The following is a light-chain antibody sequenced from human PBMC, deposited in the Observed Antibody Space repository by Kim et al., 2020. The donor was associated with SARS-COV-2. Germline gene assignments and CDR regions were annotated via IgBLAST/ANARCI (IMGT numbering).Light chain of an antibody. V-gene: IGKV1-9*01. Sequence: IQLTQSPSSLPASVGDRVTITCRASQGISSYLAWYQQKLVKAPKLLIYAASTLESGVPSRFSGSGSGTDFTLTISSLQPEDFATYYCQQLNSYRTFGQGTKVDIK. CDR3: QQLNSYRT. J-gene: IGKJ1*01. CDR2: AAS. CDR1: QGISSY.